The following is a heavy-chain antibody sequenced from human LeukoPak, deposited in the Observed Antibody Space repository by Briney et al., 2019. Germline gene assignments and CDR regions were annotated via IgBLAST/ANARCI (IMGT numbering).Heavy chain of an antibody. CDR1: GFTFTSYS. J-gene: IGHJ4*02. V-gene: IGHV3-23*01. CDR2: ISGGGGST. Sequence: PGGSLRLSCAASGFTFTSYSMNWVRQAPGKGLEWVSTISGGGGSTYYADSVKGRFTISRDNSKNTLYLQMNSLRAEDTAVYYCAKALLDYDILTGPDYWGQGTLVTVSS. CDR3: AKALLDYDILTGPDY. D-gene: IGHD3-9*01.